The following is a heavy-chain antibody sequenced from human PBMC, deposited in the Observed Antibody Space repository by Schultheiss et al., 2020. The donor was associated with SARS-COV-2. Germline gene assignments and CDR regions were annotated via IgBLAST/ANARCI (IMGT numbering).Heavy chain of an antibody. J-gene: IGHJ6*02. CDR2: IWYDGSNK. D-gene: IGHD2-2*02. V-gene: IGHV3-33*01. Sequence: GGSLRLSCAASGFTFSSYGMHWVRQAPGKGLEWVAVIWYDGSNKYYADSVKGRFTISRDNSKNTLYLQMNSLRAEDTAVYYCARDRVVVPAAIRYYYYGMDVWGQGTTVTVSS. CDR1: GFTFSSYG. CDR3: ARDRVVVPAAIRYYYYGMDV.